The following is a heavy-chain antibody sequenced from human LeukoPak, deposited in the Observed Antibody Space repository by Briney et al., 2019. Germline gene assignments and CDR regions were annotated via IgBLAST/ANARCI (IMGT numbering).Heavy chain of an antibody. Sequence: SDTLSLTCTVSGGSISGYYWTWIRQPPGKGLEWIGYISYTGRTNYNPSLKSRVTISVDTSKNQFSLKLSSVTAADTAVYYCARLLLTGESPLFDYWGQGTLVTVSS. D-gene: IGHD7-27*01. J-gene: IGHJ4*02. CDR1: GGSISGYY. V-gene: IGHV4-59*08. CDR2: ISYTGRT. CDR3: ARLLLTGESPLFDY.